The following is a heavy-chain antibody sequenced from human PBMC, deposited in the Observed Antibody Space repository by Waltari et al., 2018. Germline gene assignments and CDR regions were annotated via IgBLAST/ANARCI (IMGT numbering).Heavy chain of an antibody. Sequence: QVTLRESGPALVEPTQILTLTCTVSGFALTTSGMCVNWLRQPPGKALEWLARIDWGDNKYYGPSLKTRVTIFRDTSRNQVVLTVINMDPVDTATYYCARTRGGDGNFDYWGQGTLVTVSS. V-gene: IGHV2-70*15. CDR1: GFALTTSGMC. J-gene: IGHJ4*02. CDR2: IDWGDNK. CDR3: ARTRGGDGNFDY. D-gene: IGHD3-16*01.